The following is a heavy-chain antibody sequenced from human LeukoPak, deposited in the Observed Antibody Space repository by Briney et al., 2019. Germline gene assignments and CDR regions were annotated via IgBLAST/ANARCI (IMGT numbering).Heavy chain of an antibody. CDR3: ASEAYCSGGSCSLHRVAS. CDR1: GYTFTAYY. D-gene: IGHD2-15*01. J-gene: IGHJ4*02. CDR2: IDPNSGGT. Sequence: ASVKVSCQASGYTFTAYYMHWVRQAPGQGLEWMGWIDPNSGGTNYAQKFQGRVTITRDTSIGTAYMELSSLISDDTAVYYCASEAYCSGGSCSLHRVASWGQGTLVTVSS. V-gene: IGHV1-2*02.